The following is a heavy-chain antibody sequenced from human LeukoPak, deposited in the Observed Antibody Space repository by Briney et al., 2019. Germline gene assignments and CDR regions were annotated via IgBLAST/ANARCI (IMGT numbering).Heavy chain of an antibody. CDR2: IYTSGIT. D-gene: IGHD6-13*01. J-gene: IGHJ4*02. V-gene: IGHV4-4*09. Sequence: SETLSLTCAVYGGPFSGYYWNWIRQPPGKGLEWIGNIYTSGITTYNPSLKSRVTISVDTSKKQFSLKLSSVTAADTAVYFCARHKIAAAVYFFDYWGQGTLVTVSS. CDR3: ARHKIAAAVYFFDY. CDR1: GGPFSGYY.